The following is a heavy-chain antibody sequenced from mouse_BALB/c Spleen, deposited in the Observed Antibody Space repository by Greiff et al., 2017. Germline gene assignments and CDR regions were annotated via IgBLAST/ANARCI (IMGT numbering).Heavy chain of an antibody. CDR3: AREVDDGYYFFDY. Sequence: EVMLVESGGGLVKPGGSLKLSCAASGFTFSSYAMSWVRQTPEKGLEWVASISSGGSTYYPDSVKGRFTISRDNARNILYLQMSSLRSEDTAMYYCAREVDDGYYFFDYWGQGTTLTVSS. CDR1: GFTFSSYA. CDR2: ISSGGST. J-gene: IGHJ2*01. D-gene: IGHD2-3*01. V-gene: IGHV5-6-5*01.